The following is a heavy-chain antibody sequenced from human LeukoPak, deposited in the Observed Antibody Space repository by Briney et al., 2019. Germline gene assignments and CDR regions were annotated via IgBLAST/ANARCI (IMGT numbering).Heavy chain of an antibody. J-gene: IGHJ2*01. D-gene: IGHD1-1*01. CDR3: AKGRVENWPHYWYFDL. V-gene: IGHV3-23*01. CDR2: ISGSGGST. CDR1: GFTFSSYA. Sequence: GGSLRLSCAAPGFTFSSYAMSWVRQAPGKGLEWVSAISGSGGSTYYADSVKGRFTISRDNSKNTLYLQMNSLRAEDTAVYYCAKGRVENWPHYWYFDLWGRGTLVTVSS.